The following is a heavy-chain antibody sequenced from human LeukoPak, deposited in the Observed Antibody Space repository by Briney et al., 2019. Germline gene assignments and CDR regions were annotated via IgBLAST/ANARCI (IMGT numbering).Heavy chain of an antibody. V-gene: IGHV3-7*03. J-gene: IGHJ6*02. CDR1: GFTFSSYW. CDR2: IKQDGSEK. CDR3: AKDRHRGYCSGGSCYGFYGMDV. Sequence: GGSLRLSCAASGFTFSSYWMSWVRQAPGKGLEWVANIKQDGSEKYYVDSVKGRFTISRDNAKNSLYLQMHSLRAEDTAIYYCAKDRHRGYCSGGSCYGFYGMDVWGLGTTVTVSS. D-gene: IGHD2-15*01.